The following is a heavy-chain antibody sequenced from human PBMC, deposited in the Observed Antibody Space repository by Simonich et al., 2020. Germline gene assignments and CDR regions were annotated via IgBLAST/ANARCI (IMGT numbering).Heavy chain of an antibody. CDR1: GYTFTGYY. CDR3: ARGALTGDYYYMDV. Sequence: QVQLVQSGAEVKKPGASVKVSCKASGYTFTGYYMHWVRQAPGQGLEWSGWINPTSGGTNHTHKFQGRVTMTRDTSISTAYMELSRLRSDDTAVYYCARGALTGDYYYMDVWGKGTTVTVSS. J-gene: IGHJ6*03. D-gene: IGHD7-27*01. V-gene: IGHV1-2*07. CDR2: INPTSGGT.